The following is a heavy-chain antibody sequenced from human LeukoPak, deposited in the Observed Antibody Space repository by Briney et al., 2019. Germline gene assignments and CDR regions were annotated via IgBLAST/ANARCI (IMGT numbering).Heavy chain of an antibody. D-gene: IGHD5-18*01. CDR1: GGSFSGYY. CDR2: INHSGST. Sequence: SETLSLTCAVYGGSFSGYYWSWIRQPPGKGLEWIGEINHSGSTNYNPSLKSRVTISVDTSKNQFSLKLSSVTAADTAVYYCARTNGYSYGYLDCWGQGTLVTVSS. V-gene: IGHV4-34*01. CDR3: ARTNGYSYGYLDC. J-gene: IGHJ4*02.